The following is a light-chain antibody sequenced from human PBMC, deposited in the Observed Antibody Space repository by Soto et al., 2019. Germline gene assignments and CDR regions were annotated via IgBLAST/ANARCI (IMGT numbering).Light chain of an antibody. CDR2: ATS. J-gene: IGKJ5*01. Sequence: IVMTQSPATLSVSPGERATLSCRASQSVYSNLAWYQQKPGQAPRLLIYATSTRATGIPARFSGSGSGTEFTLTISGLQSEDFAIYYCRQYNKWPLTFDPGTQLEIK. CDR3: RQYNKWPLT. CDR1: QSVYSN. V-gene: IGKV3-15*01.